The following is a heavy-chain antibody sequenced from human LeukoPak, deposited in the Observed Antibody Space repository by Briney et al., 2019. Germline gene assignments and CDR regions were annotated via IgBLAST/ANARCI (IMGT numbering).Heavy chain of an antibody. J-gene: IGHJ4*02. D-gene: IGHD6-13*01. CDR3: ERDSTPSWRAAAGFDY. V-gene: IGHV4-61*02. CDR2: IYTSGST. Sequence: TPSETLSLTCTVSGGSISSGSYYWSWIRQPAGKGLEWIGRIYTSGSTNYNPSLKSRVTISVDTSKNQFSLKLSSVTAADTAVYYCERDSTPSWRAAAGFDYWGQGTLVTVSS. CDR1: GGSISSGSYY.